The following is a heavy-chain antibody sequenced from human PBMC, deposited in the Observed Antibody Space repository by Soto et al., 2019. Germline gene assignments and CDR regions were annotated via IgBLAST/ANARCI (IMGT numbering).Heavy chain of an antibody. CDR2: MYNTGST. CDR3: ARDLWGYCGADCYPLDV. J-gene: IGHJ6*02. V-gene: IGHV4-59*01. CDR1: GGSISSYY. Sequence: SETLSLTCTVSGGSISSYYWRWIRQPPGKGLEWIGYMYNTGSTIYNPSLKSRVTVSVDTSKNQFSLKLNSVTAADTAVYYCARDLWGYCGADCYPLDVWGQGTTVTVS. D-gene: IGHD2-21*02.